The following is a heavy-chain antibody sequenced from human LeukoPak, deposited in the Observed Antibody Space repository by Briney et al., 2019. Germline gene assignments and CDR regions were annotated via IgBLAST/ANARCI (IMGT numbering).Heavy chain of an antibody. CDR1: GFTFSSYW. CDR3: AREHRHEGATVDS. V-gene: IGHV3-74*01. Sequence: GGSLRLSCATSGFTFSSYWMHWVRQAPGKGLVWVSRIERDGRSTSYADSVRGRFTISRDNAKNTLYLQMNSLRAEDTAVYYCAREHRHEGATVDSWGQGTLVTVSS. J-gene: IGHJ4*02. CDR2: IERDGRST. D-gene: IGHD1-26*01.